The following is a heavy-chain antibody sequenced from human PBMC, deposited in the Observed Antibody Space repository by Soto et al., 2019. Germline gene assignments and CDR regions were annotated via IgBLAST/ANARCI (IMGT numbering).Heavy chain of an antibody. CDR1: GFTFSSYS. CDR3: ARDRAHEVIGWFDP. D-gene: IGHD2-21*01. V-gene: IGHV3-21*01. J-gene: IGHJ5*02. Sequence: PGGSLRLSCAASGFTFSSYSMNWVRQAPGNGLEWVSSISSSSSYIYYADSVKGRFTISRDNAKNSLYLQMNSLRAEDTAVYYCARDRAHEVIGWFDPWGQGTLVTVYS. CDR2: ISSSSSYI.